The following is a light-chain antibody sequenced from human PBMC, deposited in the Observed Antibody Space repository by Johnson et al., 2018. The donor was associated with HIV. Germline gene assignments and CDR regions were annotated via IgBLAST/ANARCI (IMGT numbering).Light chain of an antibody. CDR1: SSNIGRNY. V-gene: IGLV1-51*01. CDR3: GTWDSSLSAYV. CDR2: DNN. J-gene: IGLJ1*01. Sequence: VLPQPPSVSAAPGQKVTISCSGSSSNIGRNYVSWYQQLPGTAPKLLIFDNNKRPSGIPDRFSASKSGTSATLGITGLQTGYEADYYCGTWDSSLSAYVFGTGTKVTVL.